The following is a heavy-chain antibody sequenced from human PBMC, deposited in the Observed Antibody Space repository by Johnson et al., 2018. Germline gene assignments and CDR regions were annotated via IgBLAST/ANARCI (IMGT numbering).Heavy chain of an antibody. Sequence: QVQLQESGPGLVKPSETLSLTCTVSGGSISNYHWSWIRQPPGKGLEWIGYIYYNGYTNYNPSLKSRVTISVDTSKSQFSLKLRPLTAADTAVYYCAREGRDSYYYMDVWGKGTTVTVSS. V-gene: IGHV4-59*01. CDR3: AREGRDSYYYMDV. CDR1: GGSISNYH. CDR2: IYYNGYT. J-gene: IGHJ6*03.